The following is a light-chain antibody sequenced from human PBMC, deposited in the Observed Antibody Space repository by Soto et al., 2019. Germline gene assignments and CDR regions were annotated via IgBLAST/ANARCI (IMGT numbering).Light chain of an antibody. CDR3: AAWDDSLSGHWV. J-gene: IGLJ3*02. CDR1: SSNIGSNY. CDR2: RNN. Sequence: VLTQPPSASGTPGQRVTISCSGSSSNIGSNYVYWYQQLPGTAPKLLIYRNNQRPSGVPDRFSGSRSGTSASLAISGLRSEDEADYYCAAWDDSLSGHWVFGGGTKLTVL. V-gene: IGLV1-47*01.